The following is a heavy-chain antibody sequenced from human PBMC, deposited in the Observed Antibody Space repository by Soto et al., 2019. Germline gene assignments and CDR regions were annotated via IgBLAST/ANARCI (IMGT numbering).Heavy chain of an antibody. CDR2: IYYSGST. V-gene: IGHV4-59*01. CDR1: GGSISNYY. D-gene: IGHD1-26*01. J-gene: IGHJ6*02. CDR3: ARFKGGSYSPHYYYYGMDV. Sequence: PSETLSLTCTVSGGSISNYYWSWIRQPPGKGLEWIGYIYYSGSTNYNPSLKSRVTISVDTSKNQFSLKLSSVTAADTAVFYCARFKGGSYSPHYYYYGMDVWGQGTTVTVSS.